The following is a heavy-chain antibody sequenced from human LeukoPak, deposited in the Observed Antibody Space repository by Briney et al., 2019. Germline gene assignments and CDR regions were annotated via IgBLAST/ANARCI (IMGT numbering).Heavy chain of an antibody. CDR2: IIPILGIA. V-gene: IGHV1-69*04. Sequence: GASVKVSCKASGGTFSSYAISWVRQAPGQGLEWMGRIIPILGIANYAQKFQGRVTITADKSTSTAYMELSSLRSEDTAVYYCARDLREAVAGDYWYFDLWGRGTLVTVSS. D-gene: IGHD6-19*01. CDR1: GGTFSSYA. J-gene: IGHJ2*01. CDR3: ARDLREAVAGDYWYFDL.